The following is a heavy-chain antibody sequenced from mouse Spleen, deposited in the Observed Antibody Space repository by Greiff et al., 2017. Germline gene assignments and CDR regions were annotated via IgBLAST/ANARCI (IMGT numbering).Heavy chain of an antibody. D-gene: IGHD1-2*01. CDR2: SRNKANDYTT. J-gene: IGHJ3*01. V-gene: IGHV7-1*01. CDR1: GFTFSDFY. Sequence: EVKLVESGGGLVQSGRSLRLSCATSGFTFSDFYMEWVRQAPGKGLEWIAASRNKANDYTTEYSASVKGRFIVSRDTSQSILYLQMNALRAEDTAIYYCARDSFTTATGWFAYWGQGTLVTVSA. CDR3: ARDSFTTATGWFAY.